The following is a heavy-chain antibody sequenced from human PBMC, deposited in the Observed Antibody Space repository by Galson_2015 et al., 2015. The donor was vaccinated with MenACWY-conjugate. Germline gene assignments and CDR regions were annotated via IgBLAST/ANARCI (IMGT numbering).Heavy chain of an antibody. CDR1: GYTFRKYW. CDR3: ARQRQGYSDSNYYFYYYMDV. J-gene: IGHJ6*03. Sequence: QSGAEVKKPGESLRISCKGSGYTFRKYWITWVRQMPGKGLEWMGRIDPSDSYTSYSPSFRGHVTISADKSIDTAYLQWSSLKASDTALFYCARQRQGYSDSNYYFYYYMDVWGKGTTVTVSS. D-gene: IGHD4-11*01. CDR2: IDPSDSYT. V-gene: IGHV5-10-1*01.